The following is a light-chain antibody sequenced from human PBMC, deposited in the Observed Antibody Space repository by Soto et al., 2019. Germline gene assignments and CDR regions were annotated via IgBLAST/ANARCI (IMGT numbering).Light chain of an antibody. CDR3: CSYTSGTSV. V-gene: IGLV2-14*01. CDR1: SSDVGGYIY. CDR2: EVS. Sequence: QSALTQPASVSGYPGQAITISCTGTSSDVGGYIYVSWYQQHPGKAPKLMIYEVSNRPSGVSNRFSGSKSGNTASLTISGLQAEDEADYYCCSYTSGTSVFGTGTQLTVL. J-gene: IGLJ1*01.